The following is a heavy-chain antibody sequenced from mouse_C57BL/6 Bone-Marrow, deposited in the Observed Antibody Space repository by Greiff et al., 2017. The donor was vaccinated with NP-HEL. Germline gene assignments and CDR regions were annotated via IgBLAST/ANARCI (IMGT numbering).Heavy chain of an antibody. CDR3: AKSYYYYDGGFAY. CDR1: GFSLTSYG. J-gene: IGHJ3*01. D-gene: IGHD2-4*01. Sequence: VKLMESGPGLVQPSQSLSITCTVSGFSLTSYGVHWVRQSPGKGLEWLGVIWRGGSTDYNAAFMSRLSITKDNSKSQVFFNMNSLQADDTAIYYCAKSYYYYDGGFAYWGQGTLVTVSA. CDR2: IWRGGST. V-gene: IGHV2-5*01.